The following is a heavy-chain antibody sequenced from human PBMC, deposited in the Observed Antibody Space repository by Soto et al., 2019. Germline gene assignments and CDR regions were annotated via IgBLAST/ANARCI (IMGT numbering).Heavy chain of an antibody. CDR3: AREPYSSTTVTLMDY. CDR2: ISHKSSAI. J-gene: IGHJ4*02. V-gene: IGHV3-48*02. Sequence: EVQLVESGGGLVQPGGSLRLSCAASGFTFSNSAMNWVRQAPGKGLEWVSYISHKSSAIYHADSVKGRFTISRDNANNSLYLQMNSLRDEDTAVYYLAREPYSSTTVTLMDYWGQGTLVTVSS. CDR1: GFTFSNSA. D-gene: IGHD4-17*01.